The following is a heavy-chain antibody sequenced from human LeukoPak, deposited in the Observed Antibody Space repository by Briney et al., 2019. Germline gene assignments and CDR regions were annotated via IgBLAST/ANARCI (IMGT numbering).Heavy chain of an antibody. V-gene: IGHV3-9*01. CDR3: AKAPDLYSSSWEDYFDY. CDR2: ISWNSGSI. D-gene: IGHD6-13*01. Sequence: GGSLRLSCAASGFTFDDYAMHWVRQAPGKGLEWVSGISWNSGSIGYADSVKGRFTISRDNAKSSLYLQMNSLRAEDTALYYCAKAPDLYSSSWEDYFDYWGQGTLVTVSS. J-gene: IGHJ4*02. CDR1: GFTFDDYA.